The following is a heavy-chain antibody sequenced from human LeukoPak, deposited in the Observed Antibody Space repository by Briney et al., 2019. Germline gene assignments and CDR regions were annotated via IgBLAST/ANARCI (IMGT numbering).Heavy chain of an antibody. J-gene: IGHJ4*02. V-gene: IGHV4-59*01. CDR3: AREGNVGYRLFDY. D-gene: IGHD5-12*01. CDR1: GVSISSYY. Sequence: PSETLSLTCTVSGVSISSYYWSWIRQPPGKGLEWIGYIYYSGSTNYNPSLKSRVTISVDTSKNQFSLKLSSVTAADTAVYYCAREGNVGYRLFDYWGQGTLVTVSS. CDR2: IYYSGST.